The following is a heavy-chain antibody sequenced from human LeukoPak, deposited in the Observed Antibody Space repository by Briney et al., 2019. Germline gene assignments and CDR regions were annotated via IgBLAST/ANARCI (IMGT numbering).Heavy chain of an antibody. CDR2: IRSKAYGGTT. D-gene: IGHD3-22*01. V-gene: IGHV3-49*04. CDR3: TRDRHYYDSSGYH. CDR1: GFTFGDYA. J-gene: IGHJ4*02. Sequence: PGGSLRLSCTASGFTFGDYAMSWVRQAPGKGLEWVGFIRSKAYGGTTAYAASVKGRFTISRDDSKSIAYLQMNSLKTEDTAVYYCTRDRHYYDSSGYHWGQGTLVTVSS.